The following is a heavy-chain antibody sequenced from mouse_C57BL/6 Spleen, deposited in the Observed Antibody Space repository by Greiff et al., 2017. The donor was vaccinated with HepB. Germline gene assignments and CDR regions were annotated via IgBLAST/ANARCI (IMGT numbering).Heavy chain of an antibody. Sequence: VQLKQSGPELVKPGASVKMSCKASGYTFTDYNMHWVKQSHGKSLEWIGYINPNNGGTSYNQKFKGKATLTVNKSSSTAYMELRSLTSEDSAVYYCARLHGYYRHFDVWGTGTTVTVSS. V-gene: IGHV1-22*01. CDR2: INPNNGGT. CDR1: GYTFTDYN. J-gene: IGHJ1*03. D-gene: IGHD2-2*01. CDR3: ARLHGYYRHFDV.